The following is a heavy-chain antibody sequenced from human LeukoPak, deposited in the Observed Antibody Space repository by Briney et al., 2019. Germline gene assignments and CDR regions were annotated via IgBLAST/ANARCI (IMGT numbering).Heavy chain of an antibody. CDR1: GGSISSSSYY. V-gene: IGHV3-23*01. D-gene: IGHD3-9*01. CDR2: ISGSGGST. J-gene: IGHJ4*02. Sequence: PSETLSLTCTVSGGSISSSSYYWGWIRQPPGKGLEWVSAISGSGGSTYYADSVKGRFTISRDNSKNTLYLQMNSLRAEDTAVYYCAKGPPRYFDWLLPRRYYFDYWGQGTLVTVSS. CDR3: AKGPPRYFDWLLPRRYYFDY.